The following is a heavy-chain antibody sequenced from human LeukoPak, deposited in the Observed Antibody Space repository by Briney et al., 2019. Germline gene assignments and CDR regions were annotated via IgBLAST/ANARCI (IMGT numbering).Heavy chain of an antibody. CDR1: GYTFTSYG. V-gene: IGHV1-18*01. CDR3: ARDQYGDGYPSSYFDY. CDR2: ISAYNGNT. D-gene: IGHD5-24*01. Sequence: GASVKVSCKASGYTFTSYGISWVRQAPGQGLEWMGWISAYNGNTNYAQKLQGRVTMTTDTSTSTAYMELRSLRSDDTAVYYCARDQYGDGYPSSYFDYWGQGTLVTVSS. J-gene: IGHJ4*02.